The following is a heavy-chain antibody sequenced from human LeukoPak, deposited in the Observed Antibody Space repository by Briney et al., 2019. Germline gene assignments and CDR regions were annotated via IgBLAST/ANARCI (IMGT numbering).Heavy chain of an antibody. D-gene: IGHD4-11*01. CDR3: AKNTMTTYQYYMDV. CDR2: IYSGGST. CDR1: GFTFSSNY. J-gene: IGHJ6*03. Sequence: GGSLRLSCAASGFTFSSNYMSWVRQAPGKGLEWVSVIYSGGSTYYADSVKGRFTISRDNSKNTLYLQMNSLRPEDTAVYYCAKNTMTTYQYYMDVWGKGTSVTISS. V-gene: IGHV3-53*05.